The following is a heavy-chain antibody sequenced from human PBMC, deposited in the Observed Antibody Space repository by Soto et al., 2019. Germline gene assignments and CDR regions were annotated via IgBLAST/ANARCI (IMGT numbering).Heavy chain of an antibody. Sequence: EVQLLESGGGLVQPGGSLRLSCAASGFTFSSYAMSWVRQAPGKGLEWVSAISGSGGSTYYADSVKGRFTISRDNSKNTLYLQMNSLRAEDTAVYYCAKAPSGYCSGGSCYPGAFYIWGQGTMVTVSS. CDR2: ISGSGGST. CDR3: AKAPSGYCSGGSCYPGAFYI. D-gene: IGHD2-15*01. CDR1: GFTFSSYA. V-gene: IGHV3-23*01. J-gene: IGHJ3*02.